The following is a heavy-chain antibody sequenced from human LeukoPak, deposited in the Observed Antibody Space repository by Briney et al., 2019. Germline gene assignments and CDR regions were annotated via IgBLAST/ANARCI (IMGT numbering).Heavy chain of an antibody. Sequence: PGGSLRLSCAASAFTFSSYAMNWVRQAPGKGLEWVSGISGSGSITYYADSVKGRFTISRDNSKNTLYLQMNSLRAEDTAVYYCAKDQGYYYDTSGYYYWSYWGQGTLVTVSS. CDR3: AKDQGYYYDTSGYYYWSY. D-gene: IGHD3-22*01. V-gene: IGHV3-23*01. CDR1: AFTFSSYA. J-gene: IGHJ4*02. CDR2: ISGSGSIT.